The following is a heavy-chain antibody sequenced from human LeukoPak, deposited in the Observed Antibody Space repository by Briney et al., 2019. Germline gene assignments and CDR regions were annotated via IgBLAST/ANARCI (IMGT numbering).Heavy chain of an antibody. J-gene: IGHJ4*02. V-gene: IGHV1-24*01. CDR1: GYTLTELS. Sequence: ASVKVSCKVSGYTLTELSMHWVRQAPGKGLEWMGGFDPEDGETPIFAQKFQGRVTMTEDTSTDTAYMELSSLRSEDTAVYYCATEVGATSEFDYWGQGTLVTVSS. CDR3: ATEVGATSEFDY. CDR2: FDPEDGET. D-gene: IGHD1-26*01.